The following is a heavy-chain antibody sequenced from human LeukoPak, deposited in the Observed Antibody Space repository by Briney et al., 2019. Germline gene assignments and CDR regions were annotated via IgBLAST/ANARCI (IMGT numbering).Heavy chain of an antibody. D-gene: IGHD5-12*01. CDR1: GYTLTQLS. J-gene: IGHJ4*02. Sequence: GPSVKVSRKLSGYTLTQLSMHAVRQAPGERLEWRGGFDPEDGDTIYAQKFQGRITMTEDTSTDTAYMELSSLRSEDTAVSYCATIQKEWSGYSGYDPVFGYWGQGTLVTVSS. V-gene: IGHV1-24*01. CDR2: FDPEDGDT. CDR3: ATIQKEWSGYSGYDPVFGY.